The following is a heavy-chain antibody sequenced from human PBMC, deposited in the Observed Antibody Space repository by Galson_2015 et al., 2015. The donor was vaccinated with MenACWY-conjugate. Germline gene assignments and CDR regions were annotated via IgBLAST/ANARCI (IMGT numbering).Heavy chain of an antibody. J-gene: IGHJ4*02. Sequence: SLRLSCAASGFTFSSYAMSWVRQAPGKGLEWVSGISGSGGSTYYADSVKGRFTISRDNSKNTLYLQMNSLRAEDTAVYYCAKMDGTQWLVLKNRFDYWGQGTLVTVSS. CDR3: AKMDGTQWLVLKNRFDY. V-gene: IGHV3-23*01. D-gene: IGHD6-19*01. CDR2: ISGSGGST. CDR1: GFTFSSYA.